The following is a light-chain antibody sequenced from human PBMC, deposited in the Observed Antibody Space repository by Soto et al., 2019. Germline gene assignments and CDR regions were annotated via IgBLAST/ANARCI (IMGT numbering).Light chain of an antibody. CDR1: SSDVGTYNR. CDR2: EGH. V-gene: IGLV2-18*01. Sequence: QSALTQPPSVSGSPGQSVTITCTGTSSDVGTYNRVSWYQQPPGTAPKLLIYEGHNRPSWVPDRFSGSKTGNTASLTISGRLDEDEDDDHCSLYTASSSPLVFGGGTKLTVL. CDR3: SLYTASSSPLV. J-gene: IGLJ3*02.